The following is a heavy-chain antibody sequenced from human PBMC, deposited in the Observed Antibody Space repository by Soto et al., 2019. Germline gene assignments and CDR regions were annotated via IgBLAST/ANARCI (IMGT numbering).Heavy chain of an antibody. D-gene: IGHD2-15*01. CDR1: GGSISSYY. V-gene: IGHV4-59*01. CDR3: ARGPYCSAGSCYSDWFDP. Sequence: LSLTCTVSGGSISSYYWSWIRQPPGKGLEGIGYIYYSGSTNYNPSLKGRVTISVDTSKNQFSLKLSSVTAADTAVYYCARGPYCSAGSCYSDWFDPWGQGTLVTVSS. J-gene: IGHJ5*02. CDR2: IYYSGST.